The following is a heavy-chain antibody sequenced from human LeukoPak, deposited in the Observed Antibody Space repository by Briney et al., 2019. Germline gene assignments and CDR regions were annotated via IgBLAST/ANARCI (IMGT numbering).Heavy chain of an antibody. V-gene: IGHV3-23*01. J-gene: IGHJ5*02. Sequence: GGSLRLSCAASGFTFSNYVMTWVRQAPGEGLEWVSVISVTGGTTYYADSVNGRFTISRDNSKNTLYLQMSSLRAEDTAIYYCAKSGGPRLYTTGWFDPWGQGTLVTVSS. D-gene: IGHD2-2*02. CDR3: AKSGGPRLYTTGWFDP. CDR2: ISVTGGTT. CDR1: GFTFSNYV.